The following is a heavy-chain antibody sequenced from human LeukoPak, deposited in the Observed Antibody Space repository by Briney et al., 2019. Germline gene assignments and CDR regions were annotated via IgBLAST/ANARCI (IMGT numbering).Heavy chain of an antibody. V-gene: IGHV3-23*01. Sequence: GGSLRLSCAASGFTFTNSTMSWVRQAPGKGLEWVSTISGRGGNTYYADSVKGRFTISRDNSKNTLYLQMNSLRAEDTAVYYCAKDIGELLPDYWGQGTLVTVSS. CDR3: AKDIGELLPDY. D-gene: IGHD2-15*01. J-gene: IGHJ4*02. CDR2: ISGRGGNT. CDR1: GFTFTNST.